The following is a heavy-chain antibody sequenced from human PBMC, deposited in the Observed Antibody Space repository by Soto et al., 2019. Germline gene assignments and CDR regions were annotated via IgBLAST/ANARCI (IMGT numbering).Heavy chain of an antibody. CDR3: ARVGLTGYYGMDV. Sequence: ASVKVSCKASGYTFTSYYMHWVRQAPGQGLEWMGIINPSGGSTSYAQKFQGRVTMTRDTSTSTAYMELRSLRSDDTAVYYCARVGLTGYYGMDVWGQGTTVTVSS. J-gene: IGHJ6*02. D-gene: IGHD3-9*01. V-gene: IGHV1-46*01. CDR2: INPSGGST. CDR1: GYTFTSYY.